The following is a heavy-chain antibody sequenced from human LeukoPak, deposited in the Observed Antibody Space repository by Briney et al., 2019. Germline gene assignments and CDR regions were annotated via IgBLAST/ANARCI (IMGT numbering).Heavy chain of an antibody. V-gene: IGHV1-2*02. J-gene: IGHJ4*02. CDR1: GYTFTGYY. CDR3: ARGWAYYYDSSGHYYFDY. CDR2: INPNSGGT. Sequence: GASVKVSCKASGYTFTGYYMHWVRQAPGQGLEWMGWINPNSGGTNYAQKFQGRVTMTGDTSISTAYMELSRLRSDDTAVYYCARGWAYYYDSSGHYYFDYWGQGTLVTVSS. D-gene: IGHD3-22*01.